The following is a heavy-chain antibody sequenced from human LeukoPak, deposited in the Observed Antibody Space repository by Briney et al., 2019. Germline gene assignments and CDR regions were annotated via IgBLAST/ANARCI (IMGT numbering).Heavy chain of an antibody. Sequence: SETLSLTCTVSGGSISSGDYYWSWIRQPPGKGLEWIGYIYYSGGTYYNPSLKSRVTISVDTSKNQFSLKLSSVPAADTAVYYCARRGNDYDYVWGSYRYGIFDYWGQGTLVTVSS. D-gene: IGHD3-16*02. V-gene: IGHV4-30-4*01. CDR3: ARRGNDYDYVWGSYRYGIFDY. CDR1: GGSISSGDYY. CDR2: IYYSGGT. J-gene: IGHJ4*02.